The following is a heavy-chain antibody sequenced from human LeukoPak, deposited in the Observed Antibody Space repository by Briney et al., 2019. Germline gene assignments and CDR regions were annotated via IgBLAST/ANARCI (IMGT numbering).Heavy chain of an antibody. Sequence: SETLSLTCTVSGVSISSSNSYWGWIRQPPGKGLEWIGSIYYSGNTYYNASLKSQVSISIDTSKNQFSLKLTSVTAADTAVYYCARQTGSGLFILPGGQGTLVTVPS. CDR2: IYYSGNT. J-gene: IGHJ4*02. V-gene: IGHV4-39*01. D-gene: IGHD3/OR15-3a*01. CDR3: ARQTGSGLFILP. CDR1: GVSISSSNSY.